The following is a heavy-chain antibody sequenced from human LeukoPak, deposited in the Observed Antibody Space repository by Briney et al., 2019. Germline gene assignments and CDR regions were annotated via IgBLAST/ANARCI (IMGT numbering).Heavy chain of an antibody. CDR2: VSWNSGSI. V-gene: IGHV3-9*01. Sequence: GRSLRLSCAASGFTFDDYAMHWVRHAQGKGLEWVSGVSWNSGSIGDADSVKGRFTISRDNAKNSLYLQMNSLRAEDTALYYCANRAFDIWGQGTMVTVS. CDR3: ANRAFDI. CDR1: GFTFDDYA. J-gene: IGHJ3*02.